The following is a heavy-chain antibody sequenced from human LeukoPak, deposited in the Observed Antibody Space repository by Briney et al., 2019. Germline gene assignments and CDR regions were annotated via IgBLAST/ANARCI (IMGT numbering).Heavy chain of an antibody. V-gene: IGHV3-64D*09. CDR2: ISDNGGT. D-gene: IGHD3-10*01. CDR1: GFTFSSYG. Sequence: PGGSLRLSCAASGFTFSSYGMHWVRQAPGRGLEYVSAISDNGGTYYVDSVKGRFTISRDNSKNTLYLQMSTLRPGDTAVYYCVKDSRASGRGGNFDSWGQGTLVTVSS. J-gene: IGHJ4*02. CDR3: VKDSRASGRGGNFDS.